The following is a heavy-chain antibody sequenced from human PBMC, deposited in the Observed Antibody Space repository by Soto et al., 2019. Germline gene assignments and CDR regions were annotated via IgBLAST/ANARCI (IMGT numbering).Heavy chain of an antibody. CDR1: GYTFTGYY. CDR3: ARGGGVYSSSNNRFDP. J-gene: IGHJ5*02. D-gene: IGHD6-6*01. V-gene: IGHV1-2*02. CDR2: INPNSGGT. Sequence: QVQLVQSGAEVKKPGASVKVSCKASGYTFTGYYMHWVRQAPGQGLEWMGWINPNSGGTNYAQKFQGRVTMTRDTSVSTAYMELSRLRSDDTAVYYCARGGGVYSSSNNRFDPWGQGTLVTVSS.